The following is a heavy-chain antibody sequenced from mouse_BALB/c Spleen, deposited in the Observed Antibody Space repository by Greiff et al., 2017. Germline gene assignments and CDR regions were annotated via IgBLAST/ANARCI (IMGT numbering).Heavy chain of an antibody. Sequence: DVMLVESGGGLVQPGGSRKLSCAASGFTFSSFGMHWVRQAPEKGLEWVAYISSGSSTIYYADTVKGRFTISRDNPKNTLFLQMTSLRSEDTAMYYCARSGFDGSSPYYFDYWGQGTTLTVSS. J-gene: IGHJ2*01. CDR3: ARSGFDGSSPYYFDY. V-gene: IGHV5-17*02. CDR2: ISSGSSTI. CDR1: GFTFSSFG. D-gene: IGHD1-1*01.